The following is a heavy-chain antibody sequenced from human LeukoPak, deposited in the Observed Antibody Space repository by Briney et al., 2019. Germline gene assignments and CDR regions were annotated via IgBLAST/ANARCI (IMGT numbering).Heavy chain of an antibody. CDR2: IRYDGSNK. CDR1: GFTFSSYG. V-gene: IGHV3-30*02. Sequence: GGSLRLSCAASGFTFSSYGMHWVRQAPGKGLEWVAFIRYDGSNKYYADSVKGRFTISRDNSKNTLYLQMNSLRAEDTAVYYCAKGWGIVVVPAAIADAFDIWGQGTMVTVSS. CDR3: AKGWGIVVVPAAIADAFDI. J-gene: IGHJ3*02. D-gene: IGHD2-2*01.